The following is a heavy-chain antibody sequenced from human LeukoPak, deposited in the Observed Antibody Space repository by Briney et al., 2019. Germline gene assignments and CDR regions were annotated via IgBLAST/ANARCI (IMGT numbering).Heavy chain of an antibody. CDR1: GFTFSSYS. Sequence: GGSLRLSCAASGFTFSSYSMNWVRQAPGKGLEWVSSISSSSSYIYYADSVKGRFTISRDNAKNSLYLQMNSLRAEDTAVYYCASSMYYYDSSGYLPFHWFDPWGQGTLVTVSS. CDR2: ISSSSSYI. J-gene: IGHJ5*02. CDR3: ASSMYYYDSSGYLPFHWFDP. D-gene: IGHD3-22*01. V-gene: IGHV3-21*01.